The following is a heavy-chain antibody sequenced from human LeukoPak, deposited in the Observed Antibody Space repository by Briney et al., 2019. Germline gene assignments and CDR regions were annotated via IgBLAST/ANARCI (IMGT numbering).Heavy chain of an antibody. V-gene: IGHV4-4*07. CDR1: GGSTSSYY. J-gene: IGHJ5*02. CDR3: ARVGSSGWYTWFDP. CDR2: IYTSGST. Sequence: SETLSLTCTVSGGSTSSYYWSWIRQPAGKGLEWIGRIYTSGSTNYNPSLKSRVTMSVDTSKNQFSLRLSSVTAADTAVYYCARVGSSGWYTWFDPWGQGTLVTVSS. D-gene: IGHD6-19*01.